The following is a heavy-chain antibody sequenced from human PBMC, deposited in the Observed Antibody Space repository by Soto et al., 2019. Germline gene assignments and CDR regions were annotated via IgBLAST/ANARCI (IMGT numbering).Heavy chain of an antibody. D-gene: IGHD1-1*01. V-gene: IGHV4-34*01. Sequence: QVQLQQWGAGLLKPSETLSLTCAVYGGSVSGANYYWSWIRQPPGKGLEWIGEMSHSGGTHFTPSLKRLATRGVGTSTNHCSLRTSSVTAADSVVYYGARLERGTGTTVVDACDIWCPGTMVTVYS. J-gene: IGHJ3*02. CDR2: MSHSGGT. CDR1: GGSVSGANYY. CDR3: ARLERGTGTTVVDACDI.